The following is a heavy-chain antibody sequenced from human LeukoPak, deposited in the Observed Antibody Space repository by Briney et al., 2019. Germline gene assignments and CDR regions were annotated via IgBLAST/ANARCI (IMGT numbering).Heavy chain of an antibody. J-gene: IGHJ4*02. CDR1: GGSISSYY. CDR3: ASYYGDYEYFDY. V-gene: IGHV4-59*01. CDR2: IYYSGST. D-gene: IGHD4-17*01. Sequence: PSETLSLTCTVSGGSISSYYWSWIRQPPGKGLEWIGYIYYSGSTNYNPSLKSRVTISVDTSKNQFSLKLSSVTAADTAVYYCASYYGDYEYFDYWGQGTLVTVSS.